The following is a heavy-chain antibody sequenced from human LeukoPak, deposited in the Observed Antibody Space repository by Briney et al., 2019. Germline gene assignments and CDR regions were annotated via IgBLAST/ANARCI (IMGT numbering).Heavy chain of an antibody. CDR1: GGSNSSGSYY. Sequence: SETLSLTCTVSGGSNSSGSYYWSWIRQPAGKGLEWIGRIYTSGSTNYNPSLKSRVTMSVDTSKNQFSLKLSSVTAADTAVYYCARGHSRYYYGMDVWGQGTTVTVSS. V-gene: IGHV4-61*02. CDR3: ARGHSRYYYGMDV. CDR2: IYTSGST. J-gene: IGHJ6*02.